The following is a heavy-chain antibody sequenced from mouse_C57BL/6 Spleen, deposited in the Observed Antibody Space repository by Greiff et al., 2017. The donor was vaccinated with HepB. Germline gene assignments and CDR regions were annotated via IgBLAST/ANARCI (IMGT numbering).Heavy chain of an antibody. V-gene: IGHV1-72*01. CDR3: AREGWLLFYAMDY. CDR2: IDPNSGGT. CDR1: GYTFTSYW. D-gene: IGHD2-3*01. Sequence: QVQLKQPGAELVKPGASVKLSCKASGYTFTSYWMHWVKQRPGRGLEWIGRIDPNSGGTKYNEKFKSKATLTVDKPSSTAYMQLSSLTSEDSAVYYCAREGWLLFYAMDYWGQGTSVTVSS. J-gene: IGHJ4*01.